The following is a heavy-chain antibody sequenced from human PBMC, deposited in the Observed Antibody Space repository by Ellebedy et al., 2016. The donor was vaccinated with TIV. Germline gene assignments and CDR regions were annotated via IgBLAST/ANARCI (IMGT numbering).Heavy chain of an antibody. CDR2: IRQEGDEI. V-gene: IGHV3-7*01. CDR3: ARRASYGDYAVQVNPWFDP. J-gene: IGHJ5*02. Sequence: PGGSLRLSCAASGFNFRSYWMTWVRQAPGKGLEWVAKIRQEGDEIYYVESVKGRFTIPRDNAKSSLFLQMNSLRVEDTAVYYCARRASYGDYAVQVNPWFDPWGQGTLVTVSS. CDR1: GFNFRSYW. D-gene: IGHD4-17*01.